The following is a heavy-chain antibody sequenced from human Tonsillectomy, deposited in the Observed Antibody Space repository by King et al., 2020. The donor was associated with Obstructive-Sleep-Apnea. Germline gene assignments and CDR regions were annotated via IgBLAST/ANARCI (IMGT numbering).Heavy chain of an antibody. CDR3: AKDKVSDYYDSSGYYVGYFDY. CDR2: ISWNSGSI. CDR1: GFTFDDYA. V-gene: IGHV3-9*01. Sequence: VQLVESGGGLVQPGRSLRLSCAASGFTFDDYAMHWVRHAPGKGLEWVSGISWNSGSIGYADSVKGRFTISRDNAKNSLYLQMNSLRAEDTALYYCAKDKVSDYYDSSGYYVGYFDYWGQGTLVTVSS. D-gene: IGHD3-22*01. J-gene: IGHJ4*02.